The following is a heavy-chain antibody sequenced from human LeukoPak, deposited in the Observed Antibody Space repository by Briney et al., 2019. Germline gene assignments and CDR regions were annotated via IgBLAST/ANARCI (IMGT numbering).Heavy chain of an antibody. CDR1: GFTFNSYA. V-gene: IGHV3-23*01. D-gene: IGHD2-21*02. CDR3: AKTLRSGDWYFDY. Sequence: GGSLRLSCVPSGFTFNSYAMSWVSQAPGQGLEWVSTISVTGSSTYYADSVKGRFTTSRDNSKNTLYLQMNGLRVEDTAVYYCAKTLRSGDWYFDYWGQGTLVTVSS. CDR2: ISVTGSST. J-gene: IGHJ4*02.